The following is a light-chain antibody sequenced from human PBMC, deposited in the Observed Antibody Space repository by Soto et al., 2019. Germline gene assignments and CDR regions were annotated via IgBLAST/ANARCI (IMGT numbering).Light chain of an antibody. Sequence: DIVMTQSPDSLAVSLGERATITCKYSNTLLLRSTHKNNLEWYQQKPGKAPNLLIYWASTRESGVPDRFSGSGSGTDFTHTIRSRHAEDESDYYIQQDDSASLTFCQWIKVEI. CDR2: WAS. V-gene: IGKV4-1*01. CDR3: QQDDSASLT. J-gene: IGKJ1*01. CDR1: NTLLLRSTHKNN.